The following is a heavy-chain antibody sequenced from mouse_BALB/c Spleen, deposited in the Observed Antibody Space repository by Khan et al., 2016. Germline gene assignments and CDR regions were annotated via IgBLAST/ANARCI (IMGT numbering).Heavy chain of an antibody. Sequence: QVQLQQSGAELVKPGASVKLSCKASGYTFTSYWMHWVKQRPGQGLEWIGEINPSNGRTNYNEKFKSKATLTVDKSSSTAYMQLSSLTSEDSAVYYCARSLYDYDADYWGQGTTFTVSS. J-gene: IGHJ2*01. CDR2: INPSNGRT. CDR1: GYTFTSYW. V-gene: IGHV1S81*02. D-gene: IGHD2-4*01. CDR3: ARSLYDYDADY.